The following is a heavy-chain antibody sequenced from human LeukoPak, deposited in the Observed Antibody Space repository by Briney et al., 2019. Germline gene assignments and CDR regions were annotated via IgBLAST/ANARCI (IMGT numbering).Heavy chain of an antibody. J-gene: IGHJ6*03. V-gene: IGHV3-30*02. Sequence: GGSLRLSCAASGFTFSCYAMLWLRQAPGKGLDWVAFIQYDGRNKCCADSVKGRFTVSRDNSKNTLYLQMNSLRVEDTAIYYCAKDKNDSGDYSSMDVWGKGTTVTVSS. CDR3: AKDKNDSGDYSSMDV. CDR2: IQYDGRNK. D-gene: IGHD4-17*01. CDR1: GFTFSCYA.